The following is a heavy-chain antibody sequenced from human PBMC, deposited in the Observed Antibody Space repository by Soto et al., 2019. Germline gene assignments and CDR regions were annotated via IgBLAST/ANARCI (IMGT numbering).Heavy chain of an antibody. J-gene: IGHJ5*01. CDR2: INPTGGGT. CDR1: GHTFTTYY. CDR3: VRLIGNSWLDS. D-gene: IGHD3-22*01. V-gene: IGHV1-46*01. Sequence: ASVKVSCKASGHTFTTYYAHWVRRAPGQGLEWMGLINPTGGGTTYAQKFQGRVTMTRDTSTNTFSLQLTSVTPDDTAIYYCVRLIGNSWLDSWGQGTLVTVSS.